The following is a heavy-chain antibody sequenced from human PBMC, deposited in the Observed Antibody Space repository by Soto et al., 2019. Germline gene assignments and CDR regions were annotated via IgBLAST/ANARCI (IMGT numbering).Heavy chain of an antibody. CDR1: GGSFSGYY. V-gene: IGHV4-34*01. D-gene: IGHD6-13*01. J-gene: IGHJ5*02. CDR3: ARDKSSSWYRGNWFDP. Sequence: QVQLQQWGAGLLKPSETLSLTCAVYGGSFSGYYWSWIRQPPGKGLEWIGEINHSGSTNYNPSLKSRVTISVDTSKNQFSLKLSSVTAADTAVYYCARDKSSSWYRGNWFDPWGQGTLVTVSS. CDR2: INHSGST.